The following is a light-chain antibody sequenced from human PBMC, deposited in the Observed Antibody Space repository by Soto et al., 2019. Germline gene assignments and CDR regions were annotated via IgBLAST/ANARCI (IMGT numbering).Light chain of an antibody. J-gene: IGKJ2*01. CDR3: QQRSNWPPT. V-gene: IGKV3-11*01. Sequence: EIVLTQSPATLSFSPGERATLSCRASQSVSSYLAWYQQKPGQAPRLLIYDASNRATGIPARFSGSGSGTDFTLTISSLEPEEFAVYYCQQRSNWPPTFGQGTKLEIK. CDR2: DAS. CDR1: QSVSSY.